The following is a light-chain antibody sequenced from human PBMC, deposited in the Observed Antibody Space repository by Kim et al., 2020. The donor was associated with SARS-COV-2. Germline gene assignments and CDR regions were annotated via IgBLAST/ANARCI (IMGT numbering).Light chain of an antibody. CDR1: SSDVGSSKL. Sequence: SITISCTGTSSDVGSSKLVSWYQQLPGKAPHLLSSEVSERPSGVPHRFSGSKSGNTASLTISGLEAEDEGDYYCCSYAGGSTWVFGGGTKLTVL. J-gene: IGLJ3*02. CDR2: EVS. V-gene: IGLV2-23*02. CDR3: CSYAGGSTWV.